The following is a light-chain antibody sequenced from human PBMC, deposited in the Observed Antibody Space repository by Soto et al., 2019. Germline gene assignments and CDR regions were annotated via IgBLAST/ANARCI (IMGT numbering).Light chain of an antibody. CDR2: ANN. J-gene: IGLJ2*01. CDR1: NSNVGGGYD. V-gene: IGLV1-40*01. Sequence: QSVLTQPPSVSGAPGQTVTISCTGSNSNVGGGYDVHWYQQLPGSAPKLLIYANNNRPSGVPDRFSGSKSGTSASLAITGLQAEDEADYYCQSYDPTLNGVFGGGNQGDRP. CDR3: QSYDPTLNGV.